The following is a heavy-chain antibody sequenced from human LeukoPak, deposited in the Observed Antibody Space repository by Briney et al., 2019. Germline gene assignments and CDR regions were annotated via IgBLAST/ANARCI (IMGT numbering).Heavy chain of an antibody. CDR1: GVSISSGGYS. J-gene: IGHJ4*02. CDR2: IYHSGST. Sequence: SETLSLTCAVSGVSISSGGYSWSWIRQPPGKGLEWIGYIYHSGSTYYNPSLKSRVTISVDTSKNQFSLKLSSVTAADTAVYYCATRPNYCSSTSCYRVRSKEFDYWGQGTLVTVSS. D-gene: IGHD2-2*01. V-gene: IGHV4-30-2*01. CDR3: ATRPNYCSSTSCYRVRSKEFDY.